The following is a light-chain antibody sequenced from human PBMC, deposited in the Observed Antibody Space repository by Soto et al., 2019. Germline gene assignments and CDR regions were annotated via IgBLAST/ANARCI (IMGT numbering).Light chain of an antibody. CDR2: VTS. CDR3: QQYGSSLIT. J-gene: IGKJ3*01. CDR1: QSVSISY. Sequence: EIVLTKSPGTLAFSPGQRATLSCRASQSVSISYLAWYQQKHGQAPRLLIYVTSSTDTGIPDRFSGSGSGTDFTLNISRLEPEDFAVYYCQQYGSSLITFCPGTKVDIK. V-gene: IGKV3-20*01.